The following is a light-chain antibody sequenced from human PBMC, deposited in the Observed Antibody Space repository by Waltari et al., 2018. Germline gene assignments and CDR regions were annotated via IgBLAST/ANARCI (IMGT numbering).Light chain of an antibody. Sequence: QSVLTQPPSVSGAPGQRVTISCTGSSSNLGAGYDVPWYQQLPGTAPKLPIYPNKNRPSGVPDRFSGSKSGTSASVAITGLQAEDEAEYYCQSYDTGLSGYVFGTGTKVTVL. CDR1: SSNLGAGYD. J-gene: IGLJ1*01. CDR2: PNK. V-gene: IGLV1-40*01. CDR3: QSYDTGLSGYV.